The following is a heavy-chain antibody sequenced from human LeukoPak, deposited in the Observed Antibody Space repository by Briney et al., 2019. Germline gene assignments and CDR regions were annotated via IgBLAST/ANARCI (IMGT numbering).Heavy chain of an antibody. CDR2: IWYDGSNK. Sequence: PGGSLRLSCAASGFTFSSYGMHWVRQAPGKGLEWVAVIWYDGSNKYYADSVKGRFTISRDNSKNTLYLQMNSLRAEDTAVYYCARRLKRFGIAAAGSYLDVWGKGTTVTVSS. CDR1: GFTFSSYG. D-gene: IGHD6-13*01. V-gene: IGHV3-33*01. J-gene: IGHJ6*03. CDR3: ARRLKRFGIAAAGSYLDV.